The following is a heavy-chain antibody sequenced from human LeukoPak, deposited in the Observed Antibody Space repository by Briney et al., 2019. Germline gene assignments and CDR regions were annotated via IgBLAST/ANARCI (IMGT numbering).Heavy chain of an antibody. Sequence: ASVKVSCKASGYTFTGYYMHWVRQAPGQGLEWMGWINPNSGGTNYAQKFQGRVTMTRDTSISTAYMELSRLRSDGTAVYYCARGYCSSTSCPKTYWGQGTMVTVSS. J-gene: IGHJ3*01. CDR2: INPNSGGT. CDR3: ARGYCSSTSCPKTY. D-gene: IGHD2-2*01. V-gene: IGHV1-2*02. CDR1: GYTFTGYY.